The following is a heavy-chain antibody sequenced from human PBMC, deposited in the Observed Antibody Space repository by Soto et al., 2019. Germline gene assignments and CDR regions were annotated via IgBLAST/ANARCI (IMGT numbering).Heavy chain of an antibody. CDR1: GGSFSGYY. D-gene: IGHD6-13*01. Sequence: QVQLQQWGAGLLKPSETLSLTCAVYGGSFSGYYWSWIRQPPGKGLEWIGEINHSGSTNYNPSLKSRVTISVDTSKNQFSLKLSSVTAADAAVYYCARGPWDRSSWPHKSNSWFDPWGQGTLVTVSS. CDR2: INHSGST. CDR3: ARGPWDRSSWPHKSNSWFDP. V-gene: IGHV4-34*01. J-gene: IGHJ5*02.